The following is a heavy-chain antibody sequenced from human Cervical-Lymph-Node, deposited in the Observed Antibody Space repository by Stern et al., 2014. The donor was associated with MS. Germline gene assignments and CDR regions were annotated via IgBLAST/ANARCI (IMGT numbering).Heavy chain of an antibody. Sequence: VQLVQSGAEVQKPGESLKISCQASGYSFANYWIGWVCQMPGEGLEWMGICYPGDSDTRYSPSFKGQVTISADRSVNTAYLQWSSLKASDTAMYYCARRGKRDYYFYYGVDVWGQGTTVTVSS. V-gene: IGHV5-51*01. D-gene: IGHD3-16*01. CDR3: ARRGKRDYYFYYGVDV. CDR2: CYPGDSDT. J-gene: IGHJ6*02. CDR1: GYSFANYW.